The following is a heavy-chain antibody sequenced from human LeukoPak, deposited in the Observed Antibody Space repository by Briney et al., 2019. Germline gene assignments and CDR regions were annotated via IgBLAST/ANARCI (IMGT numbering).Heavy chain of an antibody. CDR1: GFTFSSYA. CDR2: ISGSGGST. J-gene: IGHJ3*02. D-gene: IGHD3-10*01. V-gene: IGHV3-23*01. CDR3: AKDRGLRRGLLPDAFDI. Sequence: GGSLRLSCAASGFTFSSYAMSWVRQAPGKGLEWVSAISGSGGSTYYADSVKGRFTISRDNSKNTLYLQMNSLRAEDTAVYYCAKDRGLRRGLLPDAFDIWGQGTMVTVSS.